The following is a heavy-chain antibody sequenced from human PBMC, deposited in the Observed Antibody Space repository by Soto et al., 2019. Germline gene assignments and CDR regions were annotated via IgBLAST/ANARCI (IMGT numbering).Heavy chain of an antibody. CDR3: AVYDFWSGYHFDY. V-gene: IGHV1-3*01. J-gene: IGHJ4*02. D-gene: IGHD3-3*01. Sequence: GASVKVSCKASGYTFTSYAMHWVRQAPGQRLEWMGWINAGNGNTKYSQKFQGRVTITRDTSASTAYMELSSLRSEDTAAYYCAVYDFWSGYHFDYWGQGTLVTVPQ. CDR1: GYTFTSYA. CDR2: INAGNGNT.